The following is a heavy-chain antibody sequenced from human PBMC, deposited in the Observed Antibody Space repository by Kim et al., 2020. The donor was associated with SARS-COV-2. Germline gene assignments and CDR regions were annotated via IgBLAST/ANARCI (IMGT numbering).Heavy chain of an antibody. V-gene: IGHV1-69*13. CDR1: GGTFSSYA. J-gene: IGHJ4*02. Sequence: SVKVSCKASGGTFSSYAISWVRQAPGQGLEWMGGIIPIFGTANYAQKFQGRVTITADESTSTAYMELSSLRSEDTAVYYCARDALYCSGGSCHFDYWGQGTLVTVSS. CDR3: ARDALYCSGGSCHFDY. CDR2: IIPIFGTA. D-gene: IGHD2-15*01.